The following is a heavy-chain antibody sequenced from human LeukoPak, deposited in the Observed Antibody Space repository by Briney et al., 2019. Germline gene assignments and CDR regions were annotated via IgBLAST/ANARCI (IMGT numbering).Heavy chain of an antibody. J-gene: IGHJ4*02. CDR1: GGTFSSYA. D-gene: IGHD1-26*01. V-gene: IGHV1-69*04. CDR3: ARVNGSYYSEAAFDY. Sequence: SVKVSCKASGGTFSSYAISWVRQAPGQGLEWMGRIIPILGIANYAQKFQGRVTITADKSTSTAYMELSSLRSEDTAVYYCARVNGSYYSEAAFDYWGQGTLVTVSS. CDR2: IIPILGIA.